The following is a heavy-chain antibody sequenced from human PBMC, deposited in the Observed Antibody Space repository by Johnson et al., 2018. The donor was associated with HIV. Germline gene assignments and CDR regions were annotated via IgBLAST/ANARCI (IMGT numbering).Heavy chain of an antibody. V-gene: IGHV3-20*04. D-gene: IGHD3-22*01. CDR3: ARPTYYYDTSGYLTRPRAFDV. J-gene: IGHJ3*01. CDR1: GFIFDEYD. CDR2: INWNGGTP. Sequence: VQLVESGGGVARPGGSLRLSCEASGFIFDEYDMSWVRQAPGKGLEWVSGINWNGGTPGSADSVKGRFTISRDNAKNSLYLQMNSLRDEDTALYYCARPTYYYDTSGYLTRPRAFDVWGQGTMVTVSS.